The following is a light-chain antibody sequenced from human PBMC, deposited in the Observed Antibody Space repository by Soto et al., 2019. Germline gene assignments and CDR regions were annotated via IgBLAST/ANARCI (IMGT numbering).Light chain of an antibody. CDR3: QQYDNLPLT. Sequence: DIQMTQSPPTLSASVGDRVTITCQASQDIANFLSWYQQKPGKAPKLLIYDASNLETGVPSRFSGSGSGTDFTFTISSLQPEDIATYYCQQYDNLPLTVGGGTKVDIK. CDR1: QDIANF. CDR2: DAS. V-gene: IGKV1-33*01. J-gene: IGKJ4*01.